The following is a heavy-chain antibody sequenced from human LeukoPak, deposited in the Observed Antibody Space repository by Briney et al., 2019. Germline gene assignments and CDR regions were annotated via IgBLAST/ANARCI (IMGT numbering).Heavy chain of an antibody. CDR1: GGTFSSYA. D-gene: IGHD2-2*02. CDR2: IIRIFGTA. CDR3: ARAGCSSTSCYTGYFDY. J-gene: IGHJ4*02. Sequence: ASVKVSCKASGGTFSSYAISWVRQAPGQGLEWMGGIIRIFGTANYAQKFQGRVTITADESTSTAYMELSSLRSEDTAVYYCARAGCSSTSCYTGYFDYWGQGSLVTVSS. V-gene: IGHV1-69*13.